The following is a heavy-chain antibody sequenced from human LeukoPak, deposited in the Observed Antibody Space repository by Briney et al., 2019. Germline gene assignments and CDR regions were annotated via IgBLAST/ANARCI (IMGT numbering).Heavy chain of an antibody. CDR1: GFTFTNHA. J-gene: IGHJ4*02. D-gene: IGHD1-26*01. CDR3: AKDRSIGTYYTFDH. V-gene: IGHV3-23*01. Sequence: PGGSLRLSCAASGFTFTNHAMTWVRQAPGKGLEWVSSISASGVMTYYADSVKGRFTVSRDNSKNSLYLQMSSLTAADTAVYYCAKDRSIGTYYTFDHWGQGTLVTVSS. CDR2: ISASGVMT.